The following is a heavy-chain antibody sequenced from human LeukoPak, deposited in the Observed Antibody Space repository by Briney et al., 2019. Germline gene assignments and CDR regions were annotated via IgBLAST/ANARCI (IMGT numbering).Heavy chain of an antibody. V-gene: IGHV3-49*04. Sequence: GGSLRLSCAASGFTFSSYSMKWVRQAPGKGLEWVCFIRSKAYGGTTEYVASVKGRFTISRDDSKSIAYLQMNSLKTDDTAVYYCTRADCSGGSCYSAPPNCWGQGTLVTVSS. J-gene: IGHJ4*02. D-gene: IGHD2-15*01. CDR3: TRADCSGGSCYSAPPNC. CDR1: GFTFSSYS. CDR2: IRSKAYGGTT.